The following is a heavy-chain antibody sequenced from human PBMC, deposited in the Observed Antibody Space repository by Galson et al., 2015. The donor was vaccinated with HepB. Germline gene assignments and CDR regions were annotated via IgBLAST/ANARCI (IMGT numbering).Heavy chain of an antibody. CDR1: GYSFTSYW. D-gene: IGHD3-16*01. CDR3: ARRPFGVMSAFDI. V-gene: IGHV5-51*03. CDR2: IYPGDSDT. Sequence: QSGAAAKKPGESLKISCKGSGYSFTSYWIGWGRQMPGKVLEWMGIIYPGDSDTRYSPTFQSQVTISADKAISPAYLQWSSLQDSDTAMYYCARRPFGVMSAFDIWGQGTMVTVSS. J-gene: IGHJ3*02.